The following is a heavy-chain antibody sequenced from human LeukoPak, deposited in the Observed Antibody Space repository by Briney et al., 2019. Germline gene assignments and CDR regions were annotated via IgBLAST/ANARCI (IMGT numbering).Heavy chain of an antibody. D-gene: IGHD5-12*01. V-gene: IGHV1-18*01. Sequence: ASVKVSCTASGYTFTSYGISWVRQAPGQGLEWMGWISAYNGNTNYAQKLQGRVTMTTDTSTSTAYMELRSLRSDDTAVYYCARTNIVATIDNWFDPWGREPWSPSPQ. J-gene: IGHJ5*02. CDR3: ARTNIVATIDNWFDP. CDR1: GYTFTSYG. CDR2: ISAYNGNT.